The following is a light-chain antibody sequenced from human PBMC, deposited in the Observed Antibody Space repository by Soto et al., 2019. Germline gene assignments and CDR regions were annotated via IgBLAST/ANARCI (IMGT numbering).Light chain of an antibody. CDR1: QSVSSY. CDR3: QQRSNWPSAT. V-gene: IGKV3-11*01. J-gene: IGKJ5*01. Sequence: IVMTQAPATLSVSPGERATLSCRASQSVSSYLAWYQQKPGQAPRLLIYDASNRATGIPARFSGSGSGTDFTLTISSLEPEDFAVYYCQQRSNWPSATFGQGTRLEIK. CDR2: DAS.